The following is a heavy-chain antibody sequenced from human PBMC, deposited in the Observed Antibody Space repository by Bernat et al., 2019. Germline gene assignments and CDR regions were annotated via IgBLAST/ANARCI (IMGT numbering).Heavy chain of an antibody. CDR1: GFTFSSYG. D-gene: IGHD2-2*01. Sequence: QVQLVESGGGVVQPGRSLRLSCAASGFTFSSYGMHWVRQAPGKGLEWVAVISYDGSNKYYADSVKGRFTISRDNSKNTLYLQMNSLRAEDTAVYYCAKCYDRSVPAADYYYGMDVWGQGTTVTVSS. CDR2: ISYDGSNK. J-gene: IGHJ6*02. CDR3: AKCYDRSVPAADYYYGMDV. V-gene: IGHV3-30*18.